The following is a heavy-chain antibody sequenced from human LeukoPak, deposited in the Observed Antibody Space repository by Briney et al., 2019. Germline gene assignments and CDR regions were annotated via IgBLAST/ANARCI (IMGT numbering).Heavy chain of an antibody. V-gene: IGHV3-74*01. CDR2: INSDGSST. J-gene: IGHJ3*02. Sequence: GGSLRLSCAASGFTFSSYWMHWVRQAPGKGLVWVSRINSDGSSTSYADSVKGRFTISRDNDKNTLYLQMNSLRAEDTAVYYCARAPGFGELLEGAFDIWGQGTMVTVSS. CDR3: ARAPGFGELLEGAFDI. CDR1: GFTFSSYW. D-gene: IGHD3-10*01.